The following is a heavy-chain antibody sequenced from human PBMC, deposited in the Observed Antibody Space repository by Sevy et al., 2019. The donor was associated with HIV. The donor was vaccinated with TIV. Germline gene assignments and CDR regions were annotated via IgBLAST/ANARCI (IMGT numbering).Heavy chain of an antibody. CDR1: YGPISAYY. Sequence: KQSQTLSLTCSVSYGPISAYYWNWIRQSPGKGLEWIGYIHYSGSTNYNPSFKSLVTMSLDTSKNQFSLQLNSVTAADTALYYCARAPPVRSGDDSLNWFDPWGRGTLVTVSS. V-gene: IGHV4-59*01. J-gene: IGHJ5*02. CDR2: IHYSGST. CDR3: ARAPPVRSGDDSLNWFDP. D-gene: IGHD5-12*01.